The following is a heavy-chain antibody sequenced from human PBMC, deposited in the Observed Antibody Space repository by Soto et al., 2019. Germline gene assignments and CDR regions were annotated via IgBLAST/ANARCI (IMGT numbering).Heavy chain of an antibody. CDR2: INHSGST. CDR1: GGSFSGYY. D-gene: IGHD3-3*01. J-gene: IGHJ6*02. CDR3: ARRRFLEWLSYYYYFGMDV. V-gene: IGHV4-34*01. Sequence: SETLSLTCAVYGGSFSGYYWSWIRQPPGKGLEWIGEINHSGSTNYNPSLKSRVTISVDTSKNQFSLKLSSVTAADTAVYYCARRRFLEWLSYYYYFGMDVWGQGTTVTVSS.